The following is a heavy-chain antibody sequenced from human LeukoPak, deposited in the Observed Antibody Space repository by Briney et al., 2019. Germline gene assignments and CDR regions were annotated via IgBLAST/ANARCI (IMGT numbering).Heavy chain of an antibody. J-gene: IGHJ4*02. CDR1: GASFSSNNC. Sequence: SETLSLTCAVSGASFSSNNCWTWVRQPPGKGLEWIGEIYDSGITNYSPSLRSRVTMSIDNSKKQFSLSLSSVTAADTAVYYCARNGGNSDLDYWGQGTLVTVSS. D-gene: IGHD4-23*01. CDR3: ARNGGNSDLDY. V-gene: IGHV4-4*02. CDR2: IYDSGIT.